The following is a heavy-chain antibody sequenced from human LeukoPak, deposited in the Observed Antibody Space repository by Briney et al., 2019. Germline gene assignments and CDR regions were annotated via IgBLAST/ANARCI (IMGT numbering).Heavy chain of an antibody. CDR3: TKTARSSGYYY. CDR1: GFTFSNAW. J-gene: IGHJ4*02. V-gene: IGHV3-15*01. Sequence: GSLRLSCAASGFTFSNAWMSWVRQAPGKGLEWVGRIKSKTDGGTTDYAAPVKGRFTISRDDSKNTLYLQMNSLKTEDTAVYYCTKTARSSGYYYWGQGTLVTVSS. CDR2: IKSKTDGGTT. D-gene: IGHD3-22*01.